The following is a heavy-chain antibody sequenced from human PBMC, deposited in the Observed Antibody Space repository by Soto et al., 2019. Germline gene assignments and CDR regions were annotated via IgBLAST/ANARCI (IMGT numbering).Heavy chain of an antibody. V-gene: IGHV1-18*01. Sequence: ASVKVSFKASGYTFTSYGISWVRQAPVQGLEWMGWISAYNGNTNYAQKLQGRVTMTTDTSTSTAYMELRSLRSDDTAVYYCARVFLSGYYWFDPWGQGTLVTVSS. J-gene: IGHJ5*02. CDR2: ISAYNGNT. D-gene: IGHD3-3*01. CDR1: GYTFTSYG. CDR3: ARVFLSGYYWFDP.